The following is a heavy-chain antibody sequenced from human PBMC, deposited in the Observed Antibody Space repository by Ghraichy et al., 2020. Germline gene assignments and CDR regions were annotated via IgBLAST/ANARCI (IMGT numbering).Heavy chain of an antibody. CDR3: AADLVPVAATHEYFQH. CDR2: IVVGSGNT. D-gene: IGHD2-15*01. J-gene: IGHJ1*01. CDR1: GFTFTSSA. Sequence: VKVSCKASGFTFTSSAMQWVRQARGQRLEWIGWIVVGSGNTNYAQKFQERVTITRDMSTSTAYMELSSLRSEDTAVYYCAADLVPVAATHEYFQHWGQGTLVTVSS. V-gene: IGHV1-58*02.